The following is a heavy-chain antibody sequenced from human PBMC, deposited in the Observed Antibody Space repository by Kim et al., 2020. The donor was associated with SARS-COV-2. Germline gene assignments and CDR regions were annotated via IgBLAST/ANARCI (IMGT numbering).Heavy chain of an antibody. CDR3: ARSAYYFGMDV. J-gene: IGHJ6*02. CDR1: GFTFSNYW. Sequence: GGSLRLSCAASGFTFSNYWMSWVRQAPGKGLEWVAKINKDGSEKYYVASVRGRFTISRDNAKNSLYLHMNSLRAEDTAVYYCARSAYYFGMDVWGQGTTVTVSS. V-gene: IGHV3-7*03. CDR2: INKDGSEK.